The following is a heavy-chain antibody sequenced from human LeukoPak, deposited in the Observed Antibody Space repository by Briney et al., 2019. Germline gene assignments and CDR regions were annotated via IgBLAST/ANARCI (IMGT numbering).Heavy chain of an antibody. CDR1: GGSISSYY. CDR2: IYYSGST. J-gene: IGHJ4*02. D-gene: IGHD5-18*01. Sequence: SETLSLTCTVSGGSISSYYWSWIRQPPGKGLEWIGYIYYSGSTNYNPSLKSRVTISVDTSKNQFSLKLSSVTAADTAVYYCVGENLEYSYGLFDYWGQGTLVTVSS. CDR3: VGENLEYSYGLFDY. V-gene: IGHV4-59*08.